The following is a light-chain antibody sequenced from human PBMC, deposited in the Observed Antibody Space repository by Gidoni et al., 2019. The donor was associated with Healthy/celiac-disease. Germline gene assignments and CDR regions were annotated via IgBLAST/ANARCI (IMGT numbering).Light chain of an antibody. CDR3: QQYYSTPLT. J-gene: IGKJ4*01. V-gene: IGKV4-1*01. CDR1: QSVLYSTNNKYY. Sequence: IVMTQSPDSLPVSLGERATINCKSSQSVLYSTNNKYYLAWYQQKPGQPPQLLIYWASTRESGVPDRCSGSGSGTDFTLTISSLQAEDVAVYYCQQYYSTPLTFGGGTKVEIK. CDR2: WAS.